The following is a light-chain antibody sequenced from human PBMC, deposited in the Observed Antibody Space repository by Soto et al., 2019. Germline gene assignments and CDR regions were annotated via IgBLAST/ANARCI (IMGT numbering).Light chain of an antibody. CDR1: SSDVGAYDY. Sequence: QSALTQPASVSGSPGESITISCTGTSSDVGAYDYVSWYQQHPDKAPKLIIYEVSHRPSGVSNRFSGSKSVNTATLTISGLQAEDEADYYCSSYTSSSTRVFGTWTKVTVL. J-gene: IGLJ1*01. CDR3: SSYTSSSTRV. CDR2: EVS. V-gene: IGLV2-14*03.